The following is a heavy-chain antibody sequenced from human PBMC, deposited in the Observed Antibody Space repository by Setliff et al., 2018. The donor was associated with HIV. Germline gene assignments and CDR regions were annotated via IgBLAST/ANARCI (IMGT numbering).Heavy chain of an antibody. V-gene: IGHV1-46*01. Sequence: ASVKVSCKASGYTFTSYYIHWVRQAPGQGLEWMGIINPSSGSTTYAQKFQGRVTMTRDTSTSTAYMELSSLTHEDTAIYFCARNQGDASGWYAGDYWGHGTLVTVSS. J-gene: IGHJ4*01. CDR2: INPSSGST. CDR3: ARNQGDASGWYAGDY. CDR1: GYTFTSYY. D-gene: IGHD6-19*01.